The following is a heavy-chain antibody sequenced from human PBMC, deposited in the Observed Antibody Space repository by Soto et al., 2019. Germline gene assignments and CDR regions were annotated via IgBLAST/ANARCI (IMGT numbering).Heavy chain of an antibody. Sequence: ASVKVSCKVSGYTLTELSMHWVRQAPGKGLEWMGGFDPEDGETIYAQKFQGRVTMTEDTSTDTAYMELSSLRSEDTAVYYCATDGASSGSPYYYYGMDVWGQGTTVTVSS. D-gene: IGHD1-26*01. J-gene: IGHJ6*02. CDR3: ATDGASSGSPYYYYGMDV. V-gene: IGHV1-24*01. CDR1: GYTLTELS. CDR2: FDPEDGET.